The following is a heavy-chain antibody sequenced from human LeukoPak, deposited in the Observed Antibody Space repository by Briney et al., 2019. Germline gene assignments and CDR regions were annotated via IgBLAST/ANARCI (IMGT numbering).Heavy chain of an antibody. D-gene: IGHD4-17*01. J-gene: IGHJ6*02. CDR2: ISSSSSYI. Sequence: GGSLRLSCAASGFTFSSYSMNWVRQAPGKGLEWVSSISSSSSYIYYADSVKGRFTISRDNAKNSLYLQMNSLRAEDTAVYYCARELYGDYSLGYYGMDVWGQGATVTVSS. CDR3: ARELYGDYSLGYYGMDV. CDR1: GFTFSSYS. V-gene: IGHV3-21*01.